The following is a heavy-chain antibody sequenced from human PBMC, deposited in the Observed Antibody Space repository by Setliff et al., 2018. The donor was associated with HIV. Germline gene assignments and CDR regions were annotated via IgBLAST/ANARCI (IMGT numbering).Heavy chain of an antibody. CDR2: IYHVGTT. J-gene: IGHJ4*02. V-gene: IGHV4-38-2*02. Sequence: SETLSLTCTVSGYSMSGGYNWGWIRQSPEKGLEWIGNIYHVGTTYYNPSLKSRVTLSVDPSKSQFSLKLTSVTAADTALYYCVTTDYFYGRNNFEYWGRGALVTVSS. CDR1: GYSMSGGYN. CDR3: VTTDYFYGRNNFEY. D-gene: IGHD3-10*01.